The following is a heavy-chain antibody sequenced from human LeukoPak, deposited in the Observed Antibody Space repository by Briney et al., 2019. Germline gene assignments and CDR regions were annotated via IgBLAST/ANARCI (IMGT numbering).Heavy chain of an antibody. CDR2: ISAYNGNT. V-gene: IGHV1-18*01. CDR1: GYTFTNYG. Sequence: ASVKVSCKTSGYTFTNYGISWVRQAPGQGLEWMGWISAYNGNTNYAQKLQGRVTMTTDTSTSTAYMELRSLRSDDTAVYYCARERASCCLDYWGQGTLVTVSS. J-gene: IGHJ4*02. CDR3: ARERASCCLDY. D-gene: IGHD2-2*01.